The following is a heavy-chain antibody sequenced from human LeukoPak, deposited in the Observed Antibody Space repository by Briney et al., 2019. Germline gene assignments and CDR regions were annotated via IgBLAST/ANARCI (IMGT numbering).Heavy chain of an antibody. V-gene: IGHV1-8*03. Sequence: ASVKVSCKASGYTFTSCDINWVRQATGQGLEWMGWMNPNSGNTGYAQKFQGRVTITRNTSISTAYMELSSLRSEDTAVYYCARGLRIVLGYCSGGSCYRPGWFDPWGQGTLVTVSS. CDR1: GYTFTSCD. CDR3: ARGLRIVLGYCSGGSCYRPGWFDP. D-gene: IGHD2-15*01. J-gene: IGHJ5*02. CDR2: MNPNSGNT.